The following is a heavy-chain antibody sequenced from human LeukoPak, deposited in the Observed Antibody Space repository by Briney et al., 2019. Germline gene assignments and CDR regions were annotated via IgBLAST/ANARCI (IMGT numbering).Heavy chain of an antibody. CDR1: GFTFSSYS. D-gene: IGHD2-2*01. Sequence: PGGSLRLSCAASGFTFSSYSMNWVRQAPGKGLEWVSYISSSSSTIYYADSVKGRFTISRDNAKNSLYLQMNSLRAEDTAVYYCASPQGAAAIGVSFDYWGQGTLVTVSS. CDR2: ISSSSSTI. J-gene: IGHJ4*02. V-gene: IGHV3-48*01. CDR3: ASPQGAAAIGVSFDY.